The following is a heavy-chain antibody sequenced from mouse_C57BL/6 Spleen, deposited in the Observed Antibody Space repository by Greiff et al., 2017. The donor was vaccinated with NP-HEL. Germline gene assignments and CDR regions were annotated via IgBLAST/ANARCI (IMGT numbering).Heavy chain of an antibody. V-gene: IGHV1-64*01. J-gene: IGHJ1*03. D-gene: IGHD1-1*01. CDR1: GYTFTSYW. CDR2: IHPNSGST. CDR3: ARRFIYYYFDV. Sequence: VQLQQPGAELVKPGASVKLSCKASGYTFTSYWMHWVKQRPGQGLEWIGMIHPNSGSTNYNEKFKSKATLTVDKSSSTAYMQLSSLTSEDSAVYYCARRFIYYYFDVWGTGTTVTVSS.